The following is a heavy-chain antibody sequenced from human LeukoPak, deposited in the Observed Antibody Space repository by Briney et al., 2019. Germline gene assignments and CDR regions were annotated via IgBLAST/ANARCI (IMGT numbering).Heavy chain of an antibody. CDR1: GFTFSSYS. CDR2: ISSSSSTI. Sequence: GGSLRLSCAASGFTFSSYSMNWVRQAPGKGLEWVSYISSSSSTIYYADSVKGRFTISRDNAKNSLYLQMNSLRAEDTAVYYCARDREPRDSELDYWGQGTLVTVSS. D-gene: IGHD1-26*01. V-gene: IGHV3-48*01. CDR3: ARDREPRDSELDY. J-gene: IGHJ4*02.